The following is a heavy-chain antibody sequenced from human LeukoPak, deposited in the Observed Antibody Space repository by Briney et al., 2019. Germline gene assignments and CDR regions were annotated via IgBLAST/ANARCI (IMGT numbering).Heavy chain of an antibody. V-gene: IGHV1-69*13. CDR3: AREGIFPAANYYMDV. D-gene: IGHD3-3*02. Sequence: ASVKVSCKASGGTFSSYAISWVRQAPGQGLEWMGGIIPIFGTANYAQKFQGRVTITADESTTTVYMELTSLRSEDTAVYYCAREGIFPAANYYMDVWGKGTTVTISS. CDR2: IIPIFGTA. J-gene: IGHJ6*03. CDR1: GGTFSSYA.